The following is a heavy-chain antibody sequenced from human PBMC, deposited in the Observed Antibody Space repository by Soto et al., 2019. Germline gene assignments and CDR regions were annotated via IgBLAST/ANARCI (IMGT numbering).Heavy chain of an antibody. Sequence: QLQLQESGPGLVKPSETLPLICTVSGGSISSSSYYWGWIRQPPGKGLEWIGSIYYSGRTYYNPSLKSRVTISVDMSKSQLSLKLSSVTAADTAVYYCARLWLGEIPPAYWGQGTLVTVSS. J-gene: IGHJ4*02. D-gene: IGHD3-10*01. CDR3: ARLWLGEIPPAY. CDR2: IYYSGRT. V-gene: IGHV4-39*01. CDR1: GGSISSSSYY.